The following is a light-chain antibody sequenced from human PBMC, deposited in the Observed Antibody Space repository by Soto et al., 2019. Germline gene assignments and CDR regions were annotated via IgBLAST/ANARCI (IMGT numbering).Light chain of an antibody. CDR1: QDISSW. V-gene: IGKV1-5*01. CDR2: NAS. CDR3: QHYTSYSRP. J-gene: IGKJ1*01. Sequence: NMTQSISTLSGSIGDRVTIPCRASQDISSWLAWYQQKPGNGPKVLIYNASILESGVPSRFSGSGSGTEFSLTISGLQPDDFATYYCQHYTSYSRPFGQGT.